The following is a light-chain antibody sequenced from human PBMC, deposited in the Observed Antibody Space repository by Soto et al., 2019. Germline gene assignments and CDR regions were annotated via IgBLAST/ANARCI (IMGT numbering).Light chain of an antibody. V-gene: IGLV2-14*01. CDR3: NSYTTSNTRQIV. CDR2: DVS. J-gene: IGLJ1*01. Sequence: QSALTQPASVSRSPGQSITISCTGTSSDVGGYNYVSWYQQHPGKAPKFMIYDVSNRPSGVSTRFSGSKSGNTASLTISGLQAEDEADYYCNSYTTSNTRQIVFGTGTKVTV. CDR1: SSDVGGYNY.